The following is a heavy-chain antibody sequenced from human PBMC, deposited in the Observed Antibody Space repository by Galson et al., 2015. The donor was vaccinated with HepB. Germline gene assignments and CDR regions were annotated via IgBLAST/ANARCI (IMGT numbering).Heavy chain of an antibody. CDR3: AKGLGSYDTSGYFVHWFFDL. J-gene: IGHJ2*01. Sequence: SLRLSCAASGFTFSSYGMHWVRQAPGKGPEWVAFIRFDGSNKYYSDSVLGRFTISGDNSKNTMYLQMNSLRPEDAAVYYCAKGLGSYDTSGYFVHWFFDLWGRGALVTVSS. CDR1: GFTFSSYG. CDR2: IRFDGSNK. D-gene: IGHD3-22*01. V-gene: IGHV3-30*02.